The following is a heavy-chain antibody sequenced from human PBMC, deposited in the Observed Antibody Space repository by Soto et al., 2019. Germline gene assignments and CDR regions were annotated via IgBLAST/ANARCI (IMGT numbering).Heavy chain of an antibody. J-gene: IGHJ4*02. Sequence: QVQLQESGPGLVKPSETLSLTCTVSGGSISSYYWSWIRQPPGKGLEWIGYIYYSGSTNYNPSLKSRVTSSVDTSKNQFSLKLSSVTAADTAVYYCARGSDYEAAYYFDYWGQGTLVTVSS. D-gene: IGHD5-12*01. CDR2: IYYSGST. CDR1: GGSISSYY. V-gene: IGHV4-59*01. CDR3: ARGSDYEAAYYFDY.